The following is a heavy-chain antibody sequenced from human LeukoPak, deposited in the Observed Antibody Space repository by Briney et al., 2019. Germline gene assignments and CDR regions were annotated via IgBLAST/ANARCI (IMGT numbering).Heavy chain of an antibody. V-gene: IGHV3-30*04. J-gene: IGHJ4*02. CDR3: ANGDYDILTGAPVDY. CDR1: GFTFSSYA. D-gene: IGHD3-9*01. Sequence: SLRLSCAASGFTFSSYAMHWVRQAPGKGLEWVAVISYDGSNKYYADSVKGRFTISRDNSKNTLYLQMNSLRAEDTAVYYCANGDYDILTGAPVDYWGQGTLVTVSS. CDR2: ISYDGSNK.